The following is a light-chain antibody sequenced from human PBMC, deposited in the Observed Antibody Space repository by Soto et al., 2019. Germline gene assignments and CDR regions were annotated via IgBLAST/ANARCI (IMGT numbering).Light chain of an antibody. J-gene: IGLJ2*01. Sequence: QSALTQPASVSGSPGQSITISCTGTSSDVGGYNYVSWYQQHPGKAPKLLIYDVSDRPSGVSNRFSGSKSDNTASLTISGLQDEDEADYYCSSYTYTTTLVVFGGGTKVTVL. CDR3: SSYTYTTTLVV. CDR2: DVS. V-gene: IGLV2-14*01. CDR1: SSDVGGYNY.